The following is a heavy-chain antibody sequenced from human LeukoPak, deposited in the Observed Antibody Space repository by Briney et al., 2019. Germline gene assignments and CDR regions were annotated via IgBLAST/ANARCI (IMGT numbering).Heavy chain of an antibody. CDR1: GFTFSSYE. CDR3: AKATGYLL. D-gene: IGHD1-14*01. Sequence: GGSLRLSCAASGFTFSSYEMNWVRQAPGKGLEWVSTISNSDGITYYADSVKGRFSISRDNSENTLYLQMNSLRAEDTAVYYCAKATGYLLWGQGTLVTVSS. CDR2: ISNSDGIT. V-gene: IGHV3-23*01. J-gene: IGHJ4*02.